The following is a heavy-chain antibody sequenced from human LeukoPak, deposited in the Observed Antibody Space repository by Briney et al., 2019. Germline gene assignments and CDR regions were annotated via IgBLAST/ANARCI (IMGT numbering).Heavy chain of an antibody. CDR3: ATVAPNYGDYVDY. D-gene: IGHD4-17*01. Sequence: ASVKVFCKVSGYTLTELSMHWVRQAPGKGLEWMGGFDPEDGETIYAQKFQGRVTMTEDTSTDTAYMELSSLRSEDTAVYYCATVAPNYGDYVDYWGQGTLVTVSS. V-gene: IGHV1-24*01. CDR1: GYTLTELS. J-gene: IGHJ4*02. CDR2: FDPEDGET.